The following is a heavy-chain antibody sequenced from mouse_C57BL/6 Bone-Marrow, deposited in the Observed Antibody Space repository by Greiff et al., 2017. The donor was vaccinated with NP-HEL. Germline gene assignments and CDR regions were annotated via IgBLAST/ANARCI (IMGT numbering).Heavy chain of an antibody. CDR2: IYPGSGST. J-gene: IGHJ2*01. CDR1: GYTFTSYW. CDR3: ARPPYYYGSSYYFDY. V-gene: IGHV1-55*01. Sequence: QVQLQQPGAELVKPGASVKMSCKASGYTFTSYWITWVKQRPGQGLEWIGDIYPGSGSTNYNEKFKSKATLPVDTSSSTAYMQLSSLTSEDSAVYYCARPPYYYGSSYYFDYWGQGTTLTVSS. D-gene: IGHD1-1*01.